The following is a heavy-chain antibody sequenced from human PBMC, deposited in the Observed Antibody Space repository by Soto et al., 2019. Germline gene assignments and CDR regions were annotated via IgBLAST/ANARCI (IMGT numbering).Heavy chain of an antibody. CDR3: ARDRGGNFYYYYGMDV. CDR1: GGSISSGDYY. D-gene: IGHD2-21*02. Sequence: SETLSLTCTVSGGSISSGDYYWSWIRQPPGKGLEWIGYIYYSGSTYYNPSLKSRVTISVDTSKNQFSLKLSSVTAADTAVYYCARDRGGNFYYYYGMDVWGQGTTVTVSS. V-gene: IGHV4-30-4*01. CDR2: IYYSGST. J-gene: IGHJ6*02.